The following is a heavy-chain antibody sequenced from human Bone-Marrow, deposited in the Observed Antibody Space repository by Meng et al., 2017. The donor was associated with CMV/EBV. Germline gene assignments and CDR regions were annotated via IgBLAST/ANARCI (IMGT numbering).Heavy chain of an antibody. Sequence: GESLKISCAASGFTFDDYGMSWVRQAPGKGLEWVSGINWNGGSTGYADSVKGRFTISRDNAKNSLYLQMNSLRAEDTALYYCARTLGYCSSTSCYTEYYFDYWGQGTLVTVPS. CDR1: GFTFDDYG. CDR3: ARTLGYCSSTSCYTEYYFDY. CDR2: INWNGGST. J-gene: IGHJ4*02. D-gene: IGHD2-2*02. V-gene: IGHV3-20*04.